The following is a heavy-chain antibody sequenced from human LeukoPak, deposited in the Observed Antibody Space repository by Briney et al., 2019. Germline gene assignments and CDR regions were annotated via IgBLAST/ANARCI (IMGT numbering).Heavy chain of an antibody. V-gene: IGHV3-53*01. D-gene: IGHD6-13*01. CDR3: ARGGGSTWYFYFDY. CDR2: IYSGGGT. CDR1: GFSVSGNY. J-gene: IGHJ4*02. Sequence: GGSLRLSCAASGFSVSGNYMNWVRQAPGKGLEWVSVIYSGGGTYYADSVKGRFTISGDNSKNTTYLQMNSLRAEDTAVYYCARGGGSTWYFYFDYWGQGTLVTVSS.